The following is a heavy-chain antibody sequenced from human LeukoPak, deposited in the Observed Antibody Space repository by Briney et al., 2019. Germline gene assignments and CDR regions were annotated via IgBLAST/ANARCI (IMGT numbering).Heavy chain of an antibody. Sequence: SETLSLTCTVSGGSISYSNSYWGWIRQPPGKGLEWIGNIYFSGSTYYKQSLKSRVTISVDTSKNQFSLKLRSVTAADTAVYYCARASCGGGTCYDSRGWFDPWGQGTLVTVSS. CDR1: GGSISYSNSY. V-gene: IGHV4-39*07. J-gene: IGHJ5*02. D-gene: IGHD2-15*01. CDR2: IYFSGST. CDR3: ARASCGGGTCYDSRGWFDP.